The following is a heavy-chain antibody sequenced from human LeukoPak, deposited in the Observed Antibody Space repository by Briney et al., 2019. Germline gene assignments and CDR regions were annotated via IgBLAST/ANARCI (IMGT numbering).Heavy chain of an antibody. J-gene: IGHJ6*03. CDR3: ATGRLELRNYYYYYMDV. CDR1: GYSFTSYW. D-gene: IGHD1-7*01. CDR2: SYPGDSDT. Sequence: PGGSLRLSCKGSGYSFTSYWIGWVRQMPGKGLGWMGFSYPGDSDTRYSPSFQGQVTISADKSISTAYLQWSSLKASDTAMYYCATGRLELRNYYYYYMDVWGKGTTVTVSS. V-gene: IGHV5-51*01.